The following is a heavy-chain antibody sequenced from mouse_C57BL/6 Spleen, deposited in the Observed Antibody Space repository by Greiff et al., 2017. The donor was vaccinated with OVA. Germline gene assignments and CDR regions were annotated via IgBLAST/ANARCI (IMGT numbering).Heavy chain of an antibody. J-gene: IGHJ4*01. CDR1: GYSITSGYY. V-gene: IGHV3-6*01. Sequence: VQLKESGPGLVKPSQSLSLTCSVTGYSITSGYYWNWIRQFPGNKLEWMGYISYDGSNNYNPSLKNRISITRDTSKNQFFLKLNSVTTEDTATYYCAREGDVDAMDYWGQGTSVTVSS. D-gene: IGHD3-3*01. CDR3: AREGDVDAMDY. CDR2: ISYDGSN.